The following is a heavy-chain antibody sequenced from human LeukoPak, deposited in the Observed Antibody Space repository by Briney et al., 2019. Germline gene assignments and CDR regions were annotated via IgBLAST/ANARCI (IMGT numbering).Heavy chain of an antibody. CDR1: GYSISSGYY. CDR2: IFHTGGA. CDR3: ARDSYGDSGRRVFDY. V-gene: IGHV4-38-2*02. Sequence: PSETLSLTCNVSGYSISSGYYWGWIRQPPGKGLEYIGSIFHTGGADYNPSLKSRVTLSVDTSKNQFSLKLSPVTAADTAVYYCARDSYGDSGRRVFDYWGQGTLVTVSS. J-gene: IGHJ4*02. D-gene: IGHD4-17*01.